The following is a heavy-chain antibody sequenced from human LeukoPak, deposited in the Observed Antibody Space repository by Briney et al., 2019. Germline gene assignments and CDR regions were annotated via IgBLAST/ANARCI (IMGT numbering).Heavy chain of an antibody. CDR2: IYHSGST. V-gene: IGHV4-38-2*02. Sequence: SETLSLTCTVSGYSISSGYYWGWIRQPPGKGLEWIGSIYHSGSTYYNPSLKSRVTISVDRSKNQFSLKLSSVTAADTAVYYCARAIGGSYPEFDYWGQGTLVTVSS. D-gene: IGHD1-26*01. J-gene: IGHJ4*02. CDR3: ARAIGGSYPEFDY. CDR1: GYSISSGYY.